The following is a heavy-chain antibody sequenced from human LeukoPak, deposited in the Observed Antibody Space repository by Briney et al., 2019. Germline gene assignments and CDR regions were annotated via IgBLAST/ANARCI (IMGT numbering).Heavy chain of an antibody. V-gene: IGHV3-23*01. J-gene: IGHJ4*02. Sequence: PGGSLRLSCAASGFTFSSYAMSWVRQAPGKGLEWVSAISGSGGSTYYADSVKGRFTISRDNSKNTLYLQMNSLRAEDTAVYYCAKASSVAGILSGLGETNYFDYWGQGTLVTVSS. CDR2: ISGSGGST. CDR1: GFTFSSYA. CDR3: AKASSVAGILSGLGETNYFDY. D-gene: IGHD6-19*01.